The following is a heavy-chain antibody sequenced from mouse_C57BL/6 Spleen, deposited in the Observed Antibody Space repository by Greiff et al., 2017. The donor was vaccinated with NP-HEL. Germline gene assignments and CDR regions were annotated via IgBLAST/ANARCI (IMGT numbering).Heavy chain of an antibody. Sequence: QVQLQQSGPELVKPGASVKISCQASGYAFSSSWMNWVKQRPGKGLEWIGRLYPGDGDTNYNGKFKGKATLTADKSSSTAYMQLSSLTSEDSAVYYCARFKYYGFDYWGQGTTLTVSS. CDR3: ARFKYYGFDY. CDR1: GYAFSSSW. V-gene: IGHV1-82*01. CDR2: LYPGDGDT. J-gene: IGHJ2*01. D-gene: IGHD1-1*01.